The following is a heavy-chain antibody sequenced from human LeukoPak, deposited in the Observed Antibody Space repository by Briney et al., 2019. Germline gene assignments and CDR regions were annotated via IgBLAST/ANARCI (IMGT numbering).Heavy chain of an antibody. J-gene: IGHJ4*02. CDR1: GFTFSSYS. Sequence: GGSLRLSCAASGFTFSSYSINWVRQAPGKGLEWVSSISTTSSYIYYVDSVKGRFTISRDNAKNSLYLQMNGLRAEDTAVYYCARGDYYDSGGPEDYWGQGTLVTVSS. CDR3: ARGDYYDSGGPEDY. CDR2: ISTTSSYI. D-gene: IGHD3-22*01. V-gene: IGHV3-21*01.